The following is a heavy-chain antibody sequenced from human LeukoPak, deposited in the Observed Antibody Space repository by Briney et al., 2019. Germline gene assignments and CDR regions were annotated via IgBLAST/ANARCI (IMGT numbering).Heavy chain of an antibody. V-gene: IGHV1-69*13. J-gene: IGHJ3*02. Sequence: GASVKVSCKASGGTFSSYAISWVRQAPGQGLEWMGGIIPIFGTANYAQKFQGRVTITADESTSTAYMELSSLRSEDTAVYYCATRLDYYGSGSYYNKYAFDIWGQGTMVTVSS. CDR2: IIPIFGTA. D-gene: IGHD3-10*01. CDR3: ATRLDYYGSGSYYNKYAFDI. CDR1: GGTFSSYA.